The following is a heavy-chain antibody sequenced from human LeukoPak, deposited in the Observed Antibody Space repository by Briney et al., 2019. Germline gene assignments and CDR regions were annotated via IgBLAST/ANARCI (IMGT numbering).Heavy chain of an antibody. J-gene: IGHJ4*02. CDR3: AKDRSIGTYYTFDH. Sequence: GGSLRLSCAASGFTFSSYAMSWVRQAPGKGLECISGFSGSGGSTYYADSVKGRFTISRDNSKNSLYLQMSSLTAADTAVYYCAKDRSIGTYYTFDHWGQGTLVTVSS. CDR1: GFTFSSYA. D-gene: IGHD1-26*01. CDR2: FSGSGGST. V-gene: IGHV3-23*01.